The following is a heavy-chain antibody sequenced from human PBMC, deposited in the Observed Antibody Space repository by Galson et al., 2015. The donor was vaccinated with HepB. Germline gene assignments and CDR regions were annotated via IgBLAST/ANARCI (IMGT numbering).Heavy chain of an antibody. Sequence: SLRLSCAASGFTFSSYSMNWVRQAPGKGLEWVSYISSSGSTIYYADSVKGRFTISRDNAKNSLYLQMNSLRAEDTAVYYCARRLMSRGYCSSTSCPNVSGYYYYMDVWGKGTTVTVSS. CDR1: GFTFSSYS. CDR3: ARRLMSRGYCSSTSCPNVSGYYYYMDV. V-gene: IGHV3-48*04. J-gene: IGHJ6*03. CDR2: ISSSGSTI. D-gene: IGHD2-2*01.